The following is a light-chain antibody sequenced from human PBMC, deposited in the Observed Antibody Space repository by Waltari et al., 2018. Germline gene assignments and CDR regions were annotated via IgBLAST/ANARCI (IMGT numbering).Light chain of an antibody. Sequence: AIQMTQSPSSLSASVGDRVTITCRPSQGIRNDLGWYQQKPGKAPKLLIYATSSLQSGVPSRFSGSRSGTDFTLTISGTQAMDEADYYCQAWDSRSRVFGGGTK. CDR1: QGIRND. J-gene: IGKJ4*02. V-gene: IGKV1-6*01. CDR2: ATS. CDR3: QAWDSRSRV.